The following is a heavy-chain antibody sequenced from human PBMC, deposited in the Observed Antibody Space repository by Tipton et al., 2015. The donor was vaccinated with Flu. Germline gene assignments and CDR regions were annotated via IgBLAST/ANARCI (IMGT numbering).Heavy chain of an antibody. D-gene: IGHD6-13*01. J-gene: IGHJ6*02. CDR1: GFTFNNYG. V-gene: IGHV3-21*01. CDR2: ISNSGLHI. Sequence: SLRLSCAASGFTFNNYGMNWVRQAPGKGLEWVSYISNSGLHIHYADSVKGRFTISRDNAKNSVYLEMNSLRDEDTAMYYCARDLLVAAGKVGMDVWGQGTTVIVSS. CDR3: ARDLLVAAGKVGMDV.